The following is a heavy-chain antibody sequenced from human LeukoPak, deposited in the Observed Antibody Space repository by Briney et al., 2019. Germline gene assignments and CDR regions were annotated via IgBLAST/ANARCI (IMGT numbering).Heavy chain of an antibody. CDR3: ARDSVTTVTPDAFDI. Sequence: ASVKVSCKASGYTFTSYGISWVRQAHGQGLEWMGWISAYNGNTNYAQKLQGRVIMTTDTSTSTAYMELRSLRSDDTAVYYCARDSVTTVTPDAFDIWGQGTMVTVSS. D-gene: IGHD4-17*01. J-gene: IGHJ3*02. CDR2: ISAYNGNT. CDR1: GYTFTSYG. V-gene: IGHV1-18*01.